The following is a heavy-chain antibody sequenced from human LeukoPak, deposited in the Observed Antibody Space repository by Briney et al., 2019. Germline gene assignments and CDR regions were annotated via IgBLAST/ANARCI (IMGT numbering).Heavy chain of an antibody. D-gene: IGHD4-11*01. CDR1: GFTFSHYG. V-gene: IGHV3-33*06. Sequence: GGSLRLSSAAAGFTFSHYGMHWVRQAPGKGLEWVAVIWSDGTNQYYADSVKGRFTISRDDSGNTVYLQMNSLRPEDTGVYYCAKDAQRGFDYSNSLESWGQGTPVTVST. CDR2: IWSDGTNQ. J-gene: IGHJ5*01. CDR3: AKDAQRGFDYSNSLES.